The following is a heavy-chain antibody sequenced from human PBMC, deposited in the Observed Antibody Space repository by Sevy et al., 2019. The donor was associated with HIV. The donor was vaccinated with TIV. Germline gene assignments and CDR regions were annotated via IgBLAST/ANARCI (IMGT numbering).Heavy chain of an antibody. Sequence: GGSLRLSCAASGFTFSDYYMSWIRQAPGKGLEWVSYISSSGSTIYYADPVKGRFTISRDKAKNSLYLQMNSLRAEDTAVYYCARDALGYDFWSGYYHDAFDIWGQGTMVTVSS. CDR3: ARDALGYDFWSGYYHDAFDI. D-gene: IGHD3-3*01. CDR2: ISSSGSTI. J-gene: IGHJ3*02. CDR1: GFTFSDYY. V-gene: IGHV3-11*01.